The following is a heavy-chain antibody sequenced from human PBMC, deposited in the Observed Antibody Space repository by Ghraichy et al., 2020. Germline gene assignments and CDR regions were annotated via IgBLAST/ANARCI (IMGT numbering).Heavy chain of an antibody. CDR3: ARAMGVVRYYDYFGMDV. CDR1: GFAFSGYN. V-gene: IGHV3-21*01. J-gene: IGHJ6*02. CDR2: ISSTSRSI. D-gene: IGHD5-18*01. Sequence: GGSLRLSCSPSGFAFSGYNMNWVRQPPGKGLEWVASISSTSRSIFYEDSLKGRFTFSRDNAQSSLFLQMNSVRAEDAAVYYCARAMGVVRYYDYFGMDVWGQGTTDTVSS.